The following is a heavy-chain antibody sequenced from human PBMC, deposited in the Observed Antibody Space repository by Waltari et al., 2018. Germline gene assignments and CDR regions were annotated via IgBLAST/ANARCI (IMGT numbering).Heavy chain of an antibody. CDR2: INHRGST. CDR3: ARDLPDAFDI. CDR1: GGTFSGYY. Sequence: QVQLQQWGAGLLKPSETLSLTCAVYGGTFSGYYWSWIRQPPGKGLEWIGEINHRGSTNYNPSLKRRVTISVDTSKNQFSLKLSSVTAADTAVYYCARDLPDAFDIWGQGTMVTVSS. J-gene: IGHJ3*02. V-gene: IGHV4-34*01.